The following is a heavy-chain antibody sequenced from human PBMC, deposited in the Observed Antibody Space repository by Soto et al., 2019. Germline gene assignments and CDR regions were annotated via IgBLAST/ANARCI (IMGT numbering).Heavy chain of an antibody. V-gene: IGHV1-24*01. CDR2: FDPEDGET. CDR1: GYTLTELS. D-gene: IGHD3-9*01. Sequence: VSCKVSGYTLTELSMHWVRQAPGKGLEWMGGFDPEDGETIYAQKFQGRVTMTEDTSTDTAYMELSSLRSEDTAVYYCATEGRGYFDWLYHFDYWGQGTPVTVSS. J-gene: IGHJ4*02. CDR3: ATEGRGYFDWLYHFDY.